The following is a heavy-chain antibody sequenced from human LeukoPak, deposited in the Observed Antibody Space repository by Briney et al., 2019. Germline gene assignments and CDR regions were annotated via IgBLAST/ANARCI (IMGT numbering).Heavy chain of an antibody. CDR3: ARGYCSSTSCYTESWFDP. D-gene: IGHD2-2*02. CDR2: MNPNSGNT. CDR1: GYTFTSYD. J-gene: IGHJ5*02. V-gene: IGHV1-8*01. Sequence: ASVKVSCKASGYTFTSYDINWVRQATGQGLEWMGWMNPNSGNTGYAQKFQGRVTMTRNTSISTAYMELSSLRSEDTAVYYCARGYCSSTSCYTESWFDPWGQGTLVTVSS.